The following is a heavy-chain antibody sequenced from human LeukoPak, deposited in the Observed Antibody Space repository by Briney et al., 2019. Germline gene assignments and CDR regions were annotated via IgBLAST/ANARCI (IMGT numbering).Heavy chain of an antibody. CDR1: GGTFSSYA. D-gene: IGHD1-7*01. CDR3: ARDGKLELRGVFNY. Sequence: ASVKVSCKASGGTFSSYAISWVRQAPGQGLEWRGGIIPIFGTANYAQKFQGRVTITADESTSTAYMELSSLRSEDTAVYYCARDGKLELRGVFNYWGQGTLVTVSS. CDR2: IIPIFGTA. V-gene: IGHV1-69*13. J-gene: IGHJ4*02.